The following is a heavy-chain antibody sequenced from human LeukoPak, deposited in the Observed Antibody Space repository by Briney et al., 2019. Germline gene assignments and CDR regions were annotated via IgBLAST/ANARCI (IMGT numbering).Heavy chain of an antibody. Sequence: SETLSLTCIVSGGSISNYYWSWIRQPPGETLEWIGYIYYNGNTNYNPSLRSRVTISVDTSKNQFSLKLSSVTAADTAVYYCARQRFLEWYFDYWGQGTLVTVSS. J-gene: IGHJ4*02. CDR2: IYYNGNT. CDR1: GGSISNYY. CDR3: ARQRFLEWYFDY. V-gene: IGHV4-59*08. D-gene: IGHD3-3*01.